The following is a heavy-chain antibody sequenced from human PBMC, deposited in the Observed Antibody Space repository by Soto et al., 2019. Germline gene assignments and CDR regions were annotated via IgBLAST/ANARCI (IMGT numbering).Heavy chain of an antibody. CDR1: GYIFTNYY. CDR3: ARDLAAAAY. CDR2: INPLPTSGST. J-gene: IGHJ4*02. D-gene: IGHD6-13*01. V-gene: IGHV1-46*01. Sequence: QVQLVQSGAEVKKPGASVKVSCKASGYIFTNYYIHWVRQAPGQGLEWMAIINPLPTSGSTNYAQKVQGRVTVTRDTSTTTVYLELSSLRSDDTAVYYCARDLAAAAYWGQGTLVTVSS.